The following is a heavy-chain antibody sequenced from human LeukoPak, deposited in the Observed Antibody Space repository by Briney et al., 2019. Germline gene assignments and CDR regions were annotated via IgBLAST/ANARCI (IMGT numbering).Heavy chain of an antibody. CDR3: ARDLVRASYYYYGMDV. J-gene: IGHJ6*02. Sequence: GRSLRLSCAASGFTFSSYPMHWVRQAPGKGLEWVSYISSSSGTIYYADSVKGRFIISRDNARNSLYLQMNSPRAEDTAVYYCARDLVRASYYYYGMDVWGQGTTVTVSS. D-gene: IGHD1-26*01. V-gene: IGHV3-48*01. CDR1: GFTFSSYP. CDR2: ISSSSGTI.